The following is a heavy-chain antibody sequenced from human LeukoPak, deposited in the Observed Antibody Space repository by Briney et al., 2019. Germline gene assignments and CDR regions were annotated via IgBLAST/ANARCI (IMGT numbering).Heavy chain of an antibody. J-gene: IGHJ3*02. CDR2: ISSSGTTI. D-gene: IGHD4-11*01. CDR1: GFTFSTYS. V-gene: IGHV3-48*01. CDR3: ASYDYTRTGGAFDI. Sequence: PGGSLRLSCAASGFTFSTYSMNWVRQAPGKGLEWVSYISSSGTTIYYADSVKGRFTISRDNAKNSLYLQMNSLRAGDTAVYYCASYDYTRTGGAFDIWGQGTMVTVSS.